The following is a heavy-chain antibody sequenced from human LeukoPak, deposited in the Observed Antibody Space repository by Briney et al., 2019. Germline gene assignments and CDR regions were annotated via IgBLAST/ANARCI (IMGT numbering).Heavy chain of an antibody. CDR1: GYNFTNYW. Sequence: GESLKISCKGSGYNFTNYWIGWVRQMPGKGLEWVGMIYPDDSVTRYSPSFQGQVTISADKSIDTACLQWGSLKASDTAMYYCARQGSYSSSWYNIDYWGQGTPVTVSS. CDR2: IYPDDSVT. V-gene: IGHV5-51*01. J-gene: IGHJ4*02. D-gene: IGHD6-13*01. CDR3: ARQGSYSSSWYNIDY.